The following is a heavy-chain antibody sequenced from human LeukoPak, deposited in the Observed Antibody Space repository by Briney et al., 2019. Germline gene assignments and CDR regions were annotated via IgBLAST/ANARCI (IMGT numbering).Heavy chain of an antibody. D-gene: IGHD6-13*01. Sequence: SETLSLTCAVYGGSFSGYYWSWIRQPPGKGLEWIGEIIHSGSTNYNPSLKSRLTISVDTSKNQFSLKLSSVTAADTAVYYCARIAAAGPYYYYMDVWGKGTTVTISS. V-gene: IGHV4-34*12. J-gene: IGHJ6*03. CDR1: GGSFSGYY. CDR3: ARIAAAGPYYYYMDV. CDR2: IIHSGST.